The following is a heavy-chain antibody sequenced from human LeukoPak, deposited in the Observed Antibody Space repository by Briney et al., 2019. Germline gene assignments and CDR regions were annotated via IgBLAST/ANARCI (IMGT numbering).Heavy chain of an antibody. CDR1: GFTFSIYW. J-gene: IGHJ4*02. D-gene: IGHD2-2*01. CDR3: AREGEEGVVVPAAIDY. CDR2: IYTSGST. V-gene: IGHV4-4*07. Sequence: GSLRLSCAASGFTFSIYWMSWIRRPAGKGLEWIGRIYTSGSTNYNPSLKSRVTMSVDTSKNQFSLKLSSVTAADTAVYYCAREGEEGVVVPAAIDYWGQGTLVTVSS.